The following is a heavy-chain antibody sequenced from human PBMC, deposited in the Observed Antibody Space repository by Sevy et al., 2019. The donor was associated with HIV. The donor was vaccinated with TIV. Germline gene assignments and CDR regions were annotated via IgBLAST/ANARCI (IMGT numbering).Heavy chain of an antibody. D-gene: IGHD4-4*01. Sequence: GGSLRLSCAASGFTFSSYAMSWVRQAPGKGLEWVSAISGSGGSTFYADSVKGRFTISRDNSKNTLYLQMNSLRAEDTAVDYCAKDGGRTTELSDYWGQGTLVTVSS. CDR3: AKDGGRTTELSDY. CDR1: GFTFSSYA. V-gene: IGHV3-23*01. J-gene: IGHJ4*02. CDR2: ISGSGGST.